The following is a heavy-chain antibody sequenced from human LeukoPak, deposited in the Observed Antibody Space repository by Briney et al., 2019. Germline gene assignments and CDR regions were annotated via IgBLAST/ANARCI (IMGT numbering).Heavy chain of an antibody. J-gene: IGHJ4*02. CDR3: AKEKGAVAGTADY. D-gene: IGHD6-19*01. CDR2: VSGSGGST. V-gene: IGHV3-23*01. Sequence: GGSLRLSCAASGFTFSNYAMSWVRQAPGKGLEWVSVVSGSGGSTDYADFVKGRFTISRDNSKNTLCLQMNSLRAEDTAVYYCAKEKGAVAGTADYWGQGTPVTVSS. CDR1: GFTFSNYA.